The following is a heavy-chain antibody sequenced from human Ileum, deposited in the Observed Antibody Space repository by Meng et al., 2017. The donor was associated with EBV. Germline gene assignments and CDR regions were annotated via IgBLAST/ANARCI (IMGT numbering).Heavy chain of an antibody. J-gene: IGHJ4*02. D-gene: IGHD6-13*01. Sequence: QVKLGQSGFGLKKPGASVKVSCKASGYTFTRNAINWVRQAPGQGLEWMGWISTNTGNPTYAQGFAGRFVFSLDTSVSTAYLQISGLKAEDTAIYYCARDSGYTRSWSGDYWGQGTLVTVSS. CDR2: ISTNTGNP. V-gene: IGHV7-4-1*02. CDR3: ARDSGYTRSWSGDY. CDR1: GYTFTRNA.